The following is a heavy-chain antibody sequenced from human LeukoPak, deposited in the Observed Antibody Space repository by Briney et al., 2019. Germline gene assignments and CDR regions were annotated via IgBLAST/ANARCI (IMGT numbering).Heavy chain of an antibody. CDR3: ARDRYNYGAHDAFDI. V-gene: IGHV3-21*01. Sequence: GGSLRLSCAASGFTFSSYSMNWVRQAPGKGLEWLSSISSSSSYVYYADSVKGRFTISRDNAKNSLFLQMSSLRGDDTAVYYCARDRYNYGAHDAFDIWGQGTMVTVSS. CDR2: ISSSSSYV. J-gene: IGHJ3*02. D-gene: IGHD1-1*01. CDR1: GFTFSSYS.